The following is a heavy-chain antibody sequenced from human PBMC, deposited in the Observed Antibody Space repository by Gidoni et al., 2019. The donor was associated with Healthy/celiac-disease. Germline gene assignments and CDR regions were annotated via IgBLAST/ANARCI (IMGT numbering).Heavy chain of an antibody. J-gene: IGHJ4*02. CDR3: ASLGSGSYTPVSDY. CDR1: GFTFSSYA. V-gene: IGHV3-30*04. Sequence: QVQLVESGGGVVQPGRSLRLSCAASGFTFSSYAMHWVRQAPGKGLEWVAVISYDGSNKYYADSVKGRFTISRDNSKNTLYLQMNSLRAEDTAVYYCASLGSGSYTPVSDYWGQGTLVTVSS. D-gene: IGHD3-10*01. CDR2: ISYDGSNK.